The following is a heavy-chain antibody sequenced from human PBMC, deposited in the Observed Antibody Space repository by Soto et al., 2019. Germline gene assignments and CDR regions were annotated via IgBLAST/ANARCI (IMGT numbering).Heavy chain of an antibody. Sequence: SETLSLTCTVSGGSMISYYWNWMRQPPGKGLQWIGYTCYSGSTTYNPSLKSRVTISVDSSKNQFSLKLDSVTPADTAVYYCARVRGTAGKRYFDYWGPGTLV. CDR1: GGSMISYY. J-gene: IGHJ4*02. CDR2: TCYSGST. V-gene: IGHV4-59*01. CDR3: ARVRGTAGKRYFDY. D-gene: IGHD6-13*01.